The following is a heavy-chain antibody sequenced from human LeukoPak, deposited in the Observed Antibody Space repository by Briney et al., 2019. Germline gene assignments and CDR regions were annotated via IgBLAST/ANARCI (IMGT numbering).Heavy chain of an antibody. CDR1: GYTFTSYD. V-gene: IGHV1-8*01. CDR2: MNPNSGNT. D-gene: IGHD3-3*01. CDR3: ARENYDFWSGYLYYYYGMDV. J-gene: IGHJ6*02. Sequence: SVKVSCKASGYTFTSYDINWVRQATGQGLEWMGWMNPNSGNTGYAQKFQGRVTMTRNTSISTAYMELSSLRSEDTAVYYCARENYDFWSGYLYYYYGMDVWGQGTTVTVSS.